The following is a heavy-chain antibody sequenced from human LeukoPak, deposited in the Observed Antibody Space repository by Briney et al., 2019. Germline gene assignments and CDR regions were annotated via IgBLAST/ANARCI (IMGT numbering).Heavy chain of an antibody. CDR3: ARAVFYQFDY. J-gene: IGHJ4*02. D-gene: IGHD2-2*01. CDR2: FSGTGNTI. CDR1: GFTFSTYG. V-gene: IGHV3-48*04. Sequence: GGSLRLSCAASGFTFSTYGMNWVRQAPGMGLEWISYFSGTGNTIYYADSVKGRFTISKDNAKNSRYLQMNRRRAEDTAVYYCARAVFYQFDYCGQG.